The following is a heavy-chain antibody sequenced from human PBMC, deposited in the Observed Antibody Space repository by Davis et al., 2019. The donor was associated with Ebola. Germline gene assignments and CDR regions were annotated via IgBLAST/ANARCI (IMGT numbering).Heavy chain of an antibody. V-gene: IGHV3-20*01. Sequence: GESLKISCAASGFTFDDYSMSWVRQAPGKGLEWVSGINWNGGSTHYADSVKGRFTISRNNAKNSLYLQLNSLRAEDTAFYHCVRDGGVRWNFVQYFDLWGRGTVVTVSS. D-gene: IGHD1-7*01. CDR1: GFTFDDYS. CDR3: VRDGGVRWNFVQYFDL. J-gene: IGHJ2*01. CDR2: INWNGGST.